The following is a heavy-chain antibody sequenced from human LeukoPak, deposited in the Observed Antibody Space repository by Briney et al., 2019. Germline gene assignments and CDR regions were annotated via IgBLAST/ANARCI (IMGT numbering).Heavy chain of an antibody. J-gene: IGHJ3*02. D-gene: IGHD6-6*01. Sequence: GESLKISCKGSGYSFTSYWIGWVRQMPGKGLEWMGIIYPGDSDTRYSPSFQGQVTISADKSISTAYLQWSSLKASDTALYYCARMGGWYSSSLGAFDIWGQGTMVTVSS. V-gene: IGHV5-51*01. CDR1: GYSFTSYW. CDR2: IYPGDSDT. CDR3: ARMGGWYSSSLGAFDI.